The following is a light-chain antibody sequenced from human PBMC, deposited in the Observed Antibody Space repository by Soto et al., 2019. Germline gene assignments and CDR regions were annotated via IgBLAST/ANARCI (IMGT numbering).Light chain of an antibody. V-gene: IGKV3-11*01. J-gene: IGKJ5*01. CDR2: DAS. CDR3: QQYVISVT. CDR1: QSVSSY. Sequence: EIILTQSPATLSLSPGDRASLPCRASQSVSSYLAWYQQKPGQAPRLLIYDASNRATGIPERFSGSGSGTDFTLTIGRLEPQDSAMYYCQQYVISVTFGQGTRLEIK.